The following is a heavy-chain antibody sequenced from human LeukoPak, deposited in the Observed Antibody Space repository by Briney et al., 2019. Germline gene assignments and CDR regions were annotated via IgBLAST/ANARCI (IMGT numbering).Heavy chain of an antibody. CDR1: GFTFSSYA. J-gene: IGHJ4*02. CDR3: ATNRGFLWEFDY. CDR2: ISGSGGST. V-gene: IGHV3-23*01. D-gene: IGHD2/OR15-2a*01. Sequence: PGGSLRLSCAASGFTFSSYAMSWVRQAPGKGLEWVSAISGSGGSTYYADSVKGRFTISRDNSKNTLYLQMNSLRAEDTAVYYCATNRGFLWEFDYWGQGTLVTVSS.